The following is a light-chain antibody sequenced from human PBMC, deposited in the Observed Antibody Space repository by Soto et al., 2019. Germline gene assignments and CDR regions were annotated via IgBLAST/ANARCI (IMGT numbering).Light chain of an antibody. CDR3: QKYNSAWT. Sequence: DVQMTQSPSTLSASVGDRVTITCRASQSINNLLAWYQQKPGKAPKFLIYDVSTLESGVPSRFSGSGSGTEFTLTISSLQPEDVATYYCQKYNSAWTFGQGTKVDIK. V-gene: IGKV1-5*01. CDR1: QSINNL. J-gene: IGKJ1*01. CDR2: DVS.